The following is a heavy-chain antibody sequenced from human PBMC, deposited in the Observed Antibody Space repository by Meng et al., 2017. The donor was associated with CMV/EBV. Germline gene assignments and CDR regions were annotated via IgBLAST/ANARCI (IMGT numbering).Heavy chain of an antibody. D-gene: IGHD3-3*01. CDR2: IIPIFGTA. Sequence: SVKVSCKASGGTFSSYAISWVRQAPGQGLEWMGGIIPIFGTANYALKFQGRVTITTDESTSTAYMELSSLRSEDTAVYYCASDYDFWSGSALGYWGQGTLVTVSS. J-gene: IGHJ4*02. CDR1: GGTFSSYA. CDR3: ASDYDFWSGSALGY. V-gene: IGHV1-69*05.